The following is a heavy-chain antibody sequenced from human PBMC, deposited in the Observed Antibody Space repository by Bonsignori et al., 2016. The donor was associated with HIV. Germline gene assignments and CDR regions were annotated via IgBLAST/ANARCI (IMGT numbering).Heavy chain of an antibody. Sequence: GGSLRLSCAASGFTFSSYAMSWVRQAPGKGLEWVSVIYSGGSSTYYADSVKGRFTISRDNSKNTLYLQMNSLRAEDTAVYYCAKEGSPDYYGSGSLIDYWGQGTLVTVSS. CDR2: IYSGGSST. D-gene: IGHD3-10*01. CDR3: AKEGSPDYYGSGSLIDY. J-gene: IGHJ4*02. CDR1: GFTFSSYA. V-gene: IGHV3-23*03.